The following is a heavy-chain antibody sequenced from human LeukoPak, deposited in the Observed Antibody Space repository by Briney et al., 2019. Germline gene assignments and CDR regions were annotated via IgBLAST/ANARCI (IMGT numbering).Heavy chain of an antibody. J-gene: IGHJ4*02. CDR1: GFTFSTYD. CDR3: ARDLLLGAPDYFDY. D-gene: IGHD1-26*01. Sequence: GGSLRLSCAASGFTFSTYDIHWVRRAPGKGLEWVAVISSGGDIKIYTDSVKDRFTISRDNSKNTLYLQMNSLRAEDTAVYYCARDLLLGAPDYFDYWGQGTLVTVSS. CDR2: ISSGGDIK. V-gene: IGHV3-30*14.